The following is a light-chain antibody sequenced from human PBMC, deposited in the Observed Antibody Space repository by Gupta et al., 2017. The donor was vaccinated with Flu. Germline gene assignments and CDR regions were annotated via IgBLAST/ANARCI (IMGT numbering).Light chain of an antibody. CDR3: HQNAHFPYT. Sequence: SLGDRAPITCKSSQSVLSTSNRKNYLPWYQQKPGQPPRLLIHWASTRESGVPDRFSGGGSGTEFTLTISSLQAEDVAVYYCHQNAHFPYTFGQGTYLEIK. J-gene: IGKJ2*01. V-gene: IGKV4-1*01. CDR1: QSVLSTSNRKNY. CDR2: WAS.